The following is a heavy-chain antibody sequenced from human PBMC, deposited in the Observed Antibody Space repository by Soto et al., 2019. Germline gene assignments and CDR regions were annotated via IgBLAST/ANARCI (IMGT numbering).Heavy chain of an antibody. CDR3: ARVVLGGNWFDP. V-gene: IGHV4-59*01. CDR2: IYYSGST. J-gene: IGHJ5*02. CDR1: GGSISSYY. D-gene: IGHD3-16*01. Sequence: QVQLQESGPGLVKPSETLSLTCTVSGGSISSYYWSWIRQPPGKGLEWIGYIYYSGSTNYNPSLKSRVTISVDTSKNQFSLKLSSVTAADTAVYYCARVVLGGNWFDPWGQGTLVTVSS.